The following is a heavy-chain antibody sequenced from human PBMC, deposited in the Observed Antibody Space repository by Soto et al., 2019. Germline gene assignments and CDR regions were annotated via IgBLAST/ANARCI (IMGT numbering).Heavy chain of an antibody. V-gene: IGHV3-23*01. D-gene: IGHD3-10*01. CDR2: ISGSGGST. Sequence: VGSLRLSCAASGFTFSSYAMSWVRQAPGKGLEWVSAISGSGGSTYYADSVKGRFTISRDNSKNTLYLQMNSLRAEDTAVYYCAKPRRFGGPTMGIFDYWGQGTLVTVSS. CDR3: AKPRRFGGPTMGIFDY. CDR1: GFTFSSYA. J-gene: IGHJ4*02.